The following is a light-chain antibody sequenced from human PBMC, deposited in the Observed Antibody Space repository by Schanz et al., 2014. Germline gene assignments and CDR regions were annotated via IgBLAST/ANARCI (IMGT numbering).Light chain of an antibody. V-gene: IGKV1-5*03. CDR2: QAS. CDR3: QQANS. CDR1: QSISSW. Sequence: DIQMTQSPSTLSASVGDRVTITCRASQSISSWLAWYQQKPGKAPKLLIHQASSLESGVPSRFSGSGSGTEFTLTISRLQPEDFATYYCQQANSFGPGTKVDIK. J-gene: IGKJ3*01.